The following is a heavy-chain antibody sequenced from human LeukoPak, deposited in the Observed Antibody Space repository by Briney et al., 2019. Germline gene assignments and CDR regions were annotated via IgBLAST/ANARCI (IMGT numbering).Heavy chain of an antibody. CDR1: GGSISSGGYC. D-gene: IGHD6-13*01. CDR2: IYYSGST. J-gene: IGHJ5*02. CDR3: ARDLRAAYSSSWWFDP. V-gene: IGHV4-31*03. Sequence: SETLSLTCTVSGGSISSGGYCWSWIRQHPGKGLEWIGYIYYSGSTYYNPSLKSRVTISVDTSKNQFSLKLSSVTAADTAVYYCARDLRAAYSSSWWFDPWGQGTLVTVSS.